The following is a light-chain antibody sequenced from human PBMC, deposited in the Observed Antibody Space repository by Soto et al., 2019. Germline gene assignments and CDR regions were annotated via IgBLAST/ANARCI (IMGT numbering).Light chain of an antibody. Sequence: DIQMTQAPSTLSASVGHSVSIPCRASQTISSWLAWYQQKPGKAPKLLIYKASTLKSGVPSRFSGSGSGTEFTLTISSLQPDDFATYYCQHYNSYSEAFGQGTKVDIK. CDR3: QHYNSYSEA. V-gene: IGKV1-5*03. CDR2: KAS. J-gene: IGKJ1*01. CDR1: QTISSW.